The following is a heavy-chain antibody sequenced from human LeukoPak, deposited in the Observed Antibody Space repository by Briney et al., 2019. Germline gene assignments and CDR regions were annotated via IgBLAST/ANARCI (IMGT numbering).Heavy chain of an antibody. CDR1: GGSFSGYY. J-gene: IGHJ4*02. V-gene: IGHV4-34*01. CDR3: ARGYGGSGSYYRRPQYFDY. Sequence: SETLSLTCAVYGGSFSGYYWSWIRQPPGKGLEWIGEINHSGSTNYNPSLKSRVTISADTSKNQFSLKLSSVTAADTAVYYCARGYGGSGSYYRRPQYFDYWGQGTLVTVSS. CDR2: INHSGST. D-gene: IGHD3-10*01.